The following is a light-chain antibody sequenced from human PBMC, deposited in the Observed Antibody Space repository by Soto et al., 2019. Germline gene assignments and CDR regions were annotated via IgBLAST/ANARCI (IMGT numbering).Light chain of an antibody. CDR1: PSVSTN. CDR2: GSS. V-gene: IGKV3-15*01. J-gene: IGKJ1*01. Sequence: EIVMTQSPATLSVSPGERATLSCRASPSVSTNLAWYQHKPGQAPRLLIYGSSTRATDVPARFSGSGSETEFTLTISSLQSEDFAIYFCQQYYNWPRTFGQGTKVEIK. CDR3: QQYYNWPRT.